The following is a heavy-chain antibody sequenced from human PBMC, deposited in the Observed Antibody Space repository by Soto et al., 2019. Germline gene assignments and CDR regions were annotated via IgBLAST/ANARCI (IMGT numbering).Heavy chain of an antibody. CDR1: GASIYSDY. D-gene: IGHD2-21*01. J-gene: IGHJ4*02. CDR2: IYYSGST. Sequence: SETPSLTSIVSGASIYSDYLTWIRQPPGKGLEWIGYIYYSGSTNYNPALKSRVTISVDTSKNQFSLKLSSVSAADTAVYYCGREVVVGAARYFDYWGQGTLVTVYS. V-gene: IGHV4-59*01. CDR3: GREVVVGAARYFDY.